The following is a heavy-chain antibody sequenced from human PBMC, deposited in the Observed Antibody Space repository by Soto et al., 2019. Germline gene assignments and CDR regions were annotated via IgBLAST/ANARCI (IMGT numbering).Heavy chain of an antibody. CDR3: SGDSSGWHLDY. Sequence: QVQLVESGGGVVQPGRSLRLSCAASGFTFSSYGMHWVRQAPGEGLEWVAVISYDGSNKYYADSVKGRFTISRDNSKNTLYLQMNSLRAEDTAVYYCSGDSSGWHLDYWGQGTLVTVSS. CDR2: ISYDGSNK. D-gene: IGHD6-19*01. CDR1: GFTFSSYG. V-gene: IGHV3-30*03. J-gene: IGHJ4*02.